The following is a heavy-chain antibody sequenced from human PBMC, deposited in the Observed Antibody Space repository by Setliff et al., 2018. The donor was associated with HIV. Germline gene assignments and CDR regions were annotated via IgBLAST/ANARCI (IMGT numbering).Heavy chain of an antibody. Sequence: SETLSLTCGVSGYSMSSGYYWGWIRQPPGKGLEWIGDVNPTGRPNYNPSLKSRVTISVDTSKNQFSLRLSSVTAADTAVYYCARGRSCSSSSCYLVYYYYCGMDVWGHGSTVTVSS. CDR3: ARGRSCSSSSCYLVYYYYCGMDV. J-gene: IGHJ6*02. CDR1: GYSMSSGYY. V-gene: IGHV4-38-2*01. D-gene: IGHD2-2*01. CDR2: VNPTGRP.